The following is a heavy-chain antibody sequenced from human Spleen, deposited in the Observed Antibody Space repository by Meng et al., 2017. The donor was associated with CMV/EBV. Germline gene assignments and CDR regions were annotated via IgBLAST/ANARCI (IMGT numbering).Heavy chain of an antibody. CDR1: GGSVSSGSYY. J-gene: IGHJ4*02. D-gene: IGHD6-6*01. V-gene: IGHV4-61*01. CDR2: IYYSGST. CDR3: ARDDGEYSSSSRFDY. Sequence: SETLSLTCTVSGGSVSSGSYYWSWIRQPPGKGLEWIGYIYYSGSTNYNPSLKSRVTISVDTSKNQVSLKLSSVTAADTAVYYCARDDGEYSSSSRFDYWGQGTLVTVSS.